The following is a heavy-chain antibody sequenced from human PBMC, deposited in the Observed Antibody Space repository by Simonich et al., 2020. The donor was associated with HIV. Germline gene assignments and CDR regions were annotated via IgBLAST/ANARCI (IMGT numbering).Heavy chain of an antibody. CDR3: ARGFYQRLYYFDY. J-gene: IGHJ4*02. Sequence: QVQLQQWGAGLLKPSETLSLTCAVYGGSFSGYYWSWIRQPPGKGLEWIWEINHCGSTNYNPSLKSRVTISVDTSKNQFSLKLSSVTAADTAVYYWARGFYQRLYYFDYWGQGTLVTVSS. CDR1: GGSFSGYY. V-gene: IGHV4-34*01. D-gene: IGHD2-2*01. CDR2: INHCGST.